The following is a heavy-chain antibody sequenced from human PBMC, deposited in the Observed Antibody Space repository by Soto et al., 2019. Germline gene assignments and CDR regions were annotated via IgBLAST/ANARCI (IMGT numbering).Heavy chain of an antibody. CDR3: TTVGRYYSCSRCYLFDAGPNSDAFDI. J-gene: IGHJ3*02. CDR2: IYPGDSDT. CDR1: GYSFTSYW. Sequence: GESLKISCKGSGYSFTSYWIGWVRQMPGKGLEWMGIIYPGDSDTRYSPSFQGQVTISADKSISTAYLQWSSLKASDTAMYYCTTVGRYYSCSRCYLFDAGPNSDAFDIWGQGKMVTVSS. D-gene: IGHD2-2*01. V-gene: IGHV5-51*01.